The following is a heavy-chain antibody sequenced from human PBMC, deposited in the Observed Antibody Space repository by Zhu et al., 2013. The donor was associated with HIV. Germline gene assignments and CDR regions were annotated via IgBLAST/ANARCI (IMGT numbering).Heavy chain of an antibody. CDR2: IIPILGIA. D-gene: IGHD3-9*01. V-gene: IGHV1-69*02. CDR1: GGTFSSYT. Sequence: QVQLVQSGAEVKKPGSSVKVSCKASGGTFSSYTISWVRQAPGQGLEWMGRIIPILGIANYAQKFQGRVTITADKSTSTAYMELSSLRSEDTAVYYCASGRPHGGLDYYYGMDVWGQGTTVTVSS. J-gene: IGHJ6*02. CDR3: ASGRPHGGLDYYYGMDV.